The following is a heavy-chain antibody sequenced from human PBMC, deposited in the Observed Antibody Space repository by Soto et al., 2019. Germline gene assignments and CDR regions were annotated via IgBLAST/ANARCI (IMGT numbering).Heavy chain of an antibody. CDR1: GYAFTTYG. V-gene: IGHV1-18*01. CDR3: ARGRYGDY. CDR2: ISAHNGNT. D-gene: IGHD1-1*01. J-gene: IGHJ4*02. Sequence: QVHLVQSGAEVKKPGASVKVSCQGSGYAFTTYGITWVRQAPGQGLEWMGWISAHNGNTNYAQKRQGRFTVTRDTSTSTAYMELRSLRYDDTAVYYCARGRYGDYWGQGALVTVSS.